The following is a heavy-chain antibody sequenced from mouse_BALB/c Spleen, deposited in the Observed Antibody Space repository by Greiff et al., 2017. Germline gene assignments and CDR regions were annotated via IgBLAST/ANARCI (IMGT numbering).Heavy chain of an antibody. CDR3: TRRMGGWLLPDY. D-gene: IGHD2-3*01. CDR2: INPSNGGT. V-gene: IGHV1S81*02. Sequence: QVQLKESGAELVKPGASVKLSCKASGYTFTSYYMYWVKQRPGQGLEWIGEINPSNGGTNFNEKFKSKATLTVDKSSSTAYMQLSSLTSEDSAVYYCTRRMGGWLLPDYWGQGTTLTVSS. J-gene: IGHJ2*01. CDR1: GYTFTSYY.